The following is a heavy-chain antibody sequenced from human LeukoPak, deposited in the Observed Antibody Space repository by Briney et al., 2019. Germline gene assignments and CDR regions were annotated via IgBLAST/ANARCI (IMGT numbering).Heavy chain of an antibody. V-gene: IGHV1-2*06. CDR1: GYTFTGYY. CDR2: INPNSGGT. CDR3: ARDRREVFYYDSSGYHDY. J-gene: IGHJ4*02. D-gene: IGHD3-22*01. Sequence: ASVKVSCKASGYTFTGYYMHWVRQAPGQGLEWMGRINPNSGGTNYAQKYHGKVTMTRDTSISTAYMEPSRLRSDDTAVYYCARDRREVFYYDSSGYHDYWGQGTLVTVSS.